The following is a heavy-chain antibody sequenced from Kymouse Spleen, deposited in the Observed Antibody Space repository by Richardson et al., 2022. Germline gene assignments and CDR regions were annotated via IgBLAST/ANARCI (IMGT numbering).Heavy chain of an antibody. CDR2: IGTAGDT. CDR3: ARAVTIF*LVIKGL. CDR1: GFTFSSYD. Sequence: EVQLVESGGGLVQPGGSLRLSCAASGFTFSSYDMHWVRQATGKGLEWVSAIGTAGDTYYPGSVKGRFTISRENAKNSLYLQMNSLRAGDTAVYYCARAVTIF*LVIKGLLGPGNPGHRLL. J-gene: IGHJ4*02. V-gene: IGHV3-13*01. D-gene: IGHD3-9*01.